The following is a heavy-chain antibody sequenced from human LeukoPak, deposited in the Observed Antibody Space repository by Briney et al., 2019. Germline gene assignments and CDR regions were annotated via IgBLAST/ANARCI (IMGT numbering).Heavy chain of an antibody. J-gene: IGHJ4*02. CDR2: ISGSGDNT. CDR3: AKQSADHVWSSIDY. V-gene: IGHV3-23*01. CDR1: RFTFNTYA. Sequence: GGSLRLSCVASRFTFNTYAVNWVRQAPGKGLEWVATISGSGDNTYYTDSAKGRFTISRDNSKSTLHLQMNSLRAEDTDVYYCAKQSADHVWSSIDYWGQGTLVTVSS. D-gene: IGHD6-19*01.